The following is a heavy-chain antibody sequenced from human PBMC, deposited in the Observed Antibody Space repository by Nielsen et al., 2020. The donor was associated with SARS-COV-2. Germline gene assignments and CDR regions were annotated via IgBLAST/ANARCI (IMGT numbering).Heavy chain of an antibody. Sequence: GESLKISCAASGFTFSSYSMNWVRQAPGKGLEWVSSISSSSSYIYYADSVKGRFTISRDNAKNSLYLQTNSLRAEDTAVYYCARDGSTVVTHAFDIWGQGTMVTVSS. CDR3: ARDGSTVVTHAFDI. J-gene: IGHJ3*02. CDR1: GFTFSSYS. V-gene: IGHV3-21*01. D-gene: IGHD4-23*01. CDR2: ISSSSSYI.